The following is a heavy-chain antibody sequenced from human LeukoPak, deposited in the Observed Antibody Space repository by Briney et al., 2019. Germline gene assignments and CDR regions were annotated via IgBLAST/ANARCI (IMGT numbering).Heavy chain of an antibody. CDR3: ARDRWLARNRGYYFDY. CDR1: GGSISSYY. V-gene: IGHV4-59*01. Sequence: SETLSLTCTVAGGSISSYYWSWIRQPPGKGLEWIGYIYYSGSTNCNPSLKSRVTISVDTSKNQFSLKLSSVTAADTAVYYCARDRWLARNRGYYFDYWGQGTLVTVSS. D-gene: IGHD6-19*01. J-gene: IGHJ4*02. CDR2: IYYSGST.